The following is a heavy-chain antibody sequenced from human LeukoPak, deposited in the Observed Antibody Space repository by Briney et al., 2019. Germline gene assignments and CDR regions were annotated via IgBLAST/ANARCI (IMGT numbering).Heavy chain of an antibody. CDR1: GGTFSSYA. CDR2: LNPYSGGT. Sequence: ASVKVYCKASGGTFSSYAISWVRQAPGQGLQLMGWLNPYSGGTNYAQKFRGRVTMTRDTSISTAYVDLSRLTSDDTAVYYCARSEIYCNNGFCYREPCDYWGQGTLVTVSS. CDR3: ARSEIYCNNGFCYREPCDY. J-gene: IGHJ4*02. D-gene: IGHD2-8*01. V-gene: IGHV1-2*02.